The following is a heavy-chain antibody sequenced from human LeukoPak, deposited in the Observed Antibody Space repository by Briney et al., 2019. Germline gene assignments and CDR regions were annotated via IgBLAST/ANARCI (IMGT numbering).Heavy chain of an antibody. CDR2: IYYSGST. V-gene: IGHV4-30-4*07. Sequence: PSQTLSLTCAVSGDSISRGGFSWSWIRQPPGKGLDWIGHIYYSGSTYYSPSLKSRLTISVDTSKNQFSLRLTSVTAADTAVYHCARDRLGSFYYFDYWGQGTLVTVSS. CDR3: ARDRLGSFYYFDY. D-gene: IGHD6-13*01. CDR1: GDSISRGGFS. J-gene: IGHJ4*02.